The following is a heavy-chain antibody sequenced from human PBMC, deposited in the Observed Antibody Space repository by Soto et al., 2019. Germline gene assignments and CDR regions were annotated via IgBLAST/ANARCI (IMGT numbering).Heavy chain of an antibody. CDR1: GYTFTDYY. CDR3: ARVNGDAPPWGMDV. CDR2: INPKSGDT. V-gene: IGHV1-2*04. J-gene: IGHJ6*02. Sequence: QVQLVQSGAEVKKPGASVKVSCKASGYTFTDYYMHWVRQAPGQGLEWMGRINPKSGDTKYAEKFQAWVTMTRDTSIRTAYMEVTRLRSDDTAVYYCARVNGDAPPWGMDVWGQGTTVTVSS. D-gene: IGHD2-21*02.